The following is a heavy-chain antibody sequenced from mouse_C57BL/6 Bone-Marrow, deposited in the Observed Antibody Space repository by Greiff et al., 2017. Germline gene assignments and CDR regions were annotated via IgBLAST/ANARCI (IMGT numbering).Heavy chain of an antibody. V-gene: IGHV10-3*01. CDR2: IWSRSSTYAT. CDR3: VRLTGKGAY. CDR1: GFTFNTYA. J-gene: IGHJ3*01. D-gene: IGHD4-1*01. Sequence: EVQGVESGGGLVQPTGSLKLSCAASGFTFNTYAMHWVRQAPGKGLEWVARIWSRSSTYATSSAVSVKNRFTISRDDSQIMLYLQIDNLKTEDTAMYYCVRLTGKGAYWGQGTLVTVSA.